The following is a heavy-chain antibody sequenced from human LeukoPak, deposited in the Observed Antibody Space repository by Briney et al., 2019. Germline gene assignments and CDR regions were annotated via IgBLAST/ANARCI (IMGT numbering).Heavy chain of an antibody. V-gene: IGHV3-48*01. CDR3: ARNPGGAVAGNFDY. Sequence: QAGGPLRLSCAASGFTFSSYSMNWVRQAPGKGLEWVSYISSSSSTIYYADSVKGRFTISRDNAKNSLYLQMNSLRAEDTAVYYCARNPGGAVAGNFDYWGQGTLVTVSS. CDR2: ISSSSSTI. CDR1: GFTFSSYS. D-gene: IGHD6-19*01. J-gene: IGHJ4*02.